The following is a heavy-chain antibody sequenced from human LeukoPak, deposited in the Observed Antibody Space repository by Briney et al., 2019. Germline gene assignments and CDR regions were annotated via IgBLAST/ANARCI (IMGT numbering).Heavy chain of an antibody. J-gene: IGHJ4*02. V-gene: IGHV3-48*01. D-gene: IGHD6-19*01. CDR1: GFTFSSYS. CDR2: ISSSSSTI. CDR3: AKDYSTYSSGWYLFDY. Sequence: GGSLRLSCAASGFTFSSYSMNWVRQAPGKGLEWVSYISSSSSTIYYADSVKGRFTISGDNAKNSLYLQMNSLRAEDTAVYYCAKDYSTYSSGWYLFDYWGQGTLVTVSS.